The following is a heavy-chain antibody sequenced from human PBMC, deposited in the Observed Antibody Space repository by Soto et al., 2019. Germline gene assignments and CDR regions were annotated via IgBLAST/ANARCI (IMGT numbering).Heavy chain of an antibody. D-gene: IGHD5-12*01. Sequence: QVQLVQSGAEVKKPGSSVKVSCKASGGTFSSYTISWVRQAPGQGLEWMGRIIPILGIANYAQKFQGRVTITADKSTSTAYMERSSLRSEDTAVYYCARGPNIVATILNYWGQGTLVTVSS. V-gene: IGHV1-69*02. J-gene: IGHJ4*02. CDR3: ARGPNIVATILNY. CDR2: IIPILGIA. CDR1: GGTFSSYT.